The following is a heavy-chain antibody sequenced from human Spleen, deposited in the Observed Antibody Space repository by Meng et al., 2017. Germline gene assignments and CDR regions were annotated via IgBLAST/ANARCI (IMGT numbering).Heavy chain of an antibody. Sequence: ASVKVSCKPSGYNFFTYGISWVRQAPGQGLEWMGWINPNSGGTNYAQKFQGRVTMTRDTSISTAYMELSRLRSDDTAVYYCAKGGPRYPKSGWYHSWGQGTLVTVSS. V-gene: IGHV1-2*02. D-gene: IGHD6-19*01. CDR3: AKGGPRYPKSGWYHS. J-gene: IGHJ4*02. CDR1: GYNFFTYG. CDR2: INPNSGGT.